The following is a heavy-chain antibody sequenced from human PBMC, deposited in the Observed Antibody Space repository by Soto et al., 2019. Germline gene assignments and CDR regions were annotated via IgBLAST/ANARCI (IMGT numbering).Heavy chain of an antibody. D-gene: IGHD1-26*01. CDR3: AKDPSGTVGAKVYFDY. Sequence: SGGSLRLSCAASGFTFSSYGMHWVRQAPGKGLEWVAVISYDGSNKYYADSVKGRFTISRDNSKNTLYLQMNSLRAEDTAVYYCAKDPSGTVGAKVYFDYWGQGTLVTVSS. J-gene: IGHJ4*02. CDR2: ISYDGSNK. V-gene: IGHV3-30*18. CDR1: GFTFSSYG.